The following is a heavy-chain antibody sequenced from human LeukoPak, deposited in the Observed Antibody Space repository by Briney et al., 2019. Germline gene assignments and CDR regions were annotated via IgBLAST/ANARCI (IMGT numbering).Heavy chain of an antibody. V-gene: IGHV1-69*04. Sequence: SVKVSCKASGGTFSSYAISWVRQAPGQGLEWMGRIIPILGIANYAQKFQGRVTITADKSTSTAYMELSSLRSEDTAVYYCARDSPITYGSGSYLDYWGQGTLVTVSS. CDR1: GGTFSSYA. J-gene: IGHJ4*02. CDR3: ARDSPITYGSGSYLDY. D-gene: IGHD3-10*01. CDR2: IIPILGIA.